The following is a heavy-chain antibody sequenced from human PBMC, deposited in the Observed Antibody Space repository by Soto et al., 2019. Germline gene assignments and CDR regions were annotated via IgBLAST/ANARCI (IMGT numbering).Heavy chain of an antibody. V-gene: IGHV4-30-4*08. J-gene: IGHJ5*01. CDR1: GDSISTVDYF. Sequence: SETLSLTCSVSGDSISTVDYFWAWIRQPPGQALEYIGYIYKSATTYYNPSFESRVAISLDTSKSQFSLNVTAVTAADTAVYFCARGRYCLTGRCFPNWFDSWGQGTLVTVSS. CDR3: ARGRYCLTGRCFPNWFDS. D-gene: IGHD2-15*01. CDR2: IYKSATT.